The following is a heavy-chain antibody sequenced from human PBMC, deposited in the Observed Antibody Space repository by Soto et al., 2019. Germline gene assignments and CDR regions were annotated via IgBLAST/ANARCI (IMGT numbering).Heavy chain of an antibody. CDR1: GGTFSSYA. CDR3: ARVHRGLQAYDYGMDV. D-gene: IGHD5-12*01. CDR2: IIPIFGTA. J-gene: IGHJ6*02. Sequence: GPQLKVSCKASGGTFSSYAISWVRQAPGQGLEWMGGIIPIFGTANYAQKFQGRVTITADESTSTAYMELSSLRSEDTAVYYCARVHRGLQAYDYGMDVWGQGTTVTVSS. V-gene: IGHV1-69*01.